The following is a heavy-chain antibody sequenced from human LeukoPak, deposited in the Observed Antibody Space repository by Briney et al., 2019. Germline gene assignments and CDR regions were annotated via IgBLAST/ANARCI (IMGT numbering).Heavy chain of an antibody. D-gene: IGHD3-10*01. CDR2: ISYDGSTK. Sequence: GGSLRLSCTASGFTFSTYGMHWVRQAPGKGLEWVTLISYDGSTKYYSDSVKGRFTLSRDNSKNTLYLQMGSLRAEDMAVYYCARGGVAMVRGKGFDPWGQGTLVTVSS. J-gene: IGHJ5*02. CDR3: ARGGVAMVRGKGFDP. V-gene: IGHV3-30*03. CDR1: GFTFSTYG.